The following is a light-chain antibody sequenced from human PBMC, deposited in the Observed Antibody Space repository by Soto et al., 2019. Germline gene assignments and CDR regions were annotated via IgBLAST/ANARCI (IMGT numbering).Light chain of an antibody. CDR1: QGVTTN. CDR2: DVS. CDR3: QQYNNLPFS. Sequence: EIIMTQSPGTLSVSPGERATLSCRAAQGVTTNFAWYQQKSGQSPRLLIYDVSNRATGVPARFSGSGSETDFTRTISGLRSEDSAVYFCQQYNNLPFSFGQGTRLEIK. J-gene: IGKJ5*01. V-gene: IGKV3-15*01.